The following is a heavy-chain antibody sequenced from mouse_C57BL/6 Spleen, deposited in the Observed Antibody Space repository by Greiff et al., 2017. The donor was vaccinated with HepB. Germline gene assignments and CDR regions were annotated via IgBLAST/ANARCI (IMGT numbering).Heavy chain of an antibody. Sequence: QVQLQQPGAELVKPGASVKLSCKASGYTFTSYWMHWVKQRPGRGLEWIGRIGPNSGGTKYNEKFKSKATLTVDKPSSTAYMQLSSLTSEDSAVYYCARDWLYAMDYGGQGTSVTVSS. J-gene: IGHJ4*01. V-gene: IGHV1-72*01. D-gene: IGHD4-1*01. CDR2: IGPNSGGT. CDR1: GYTFTSYW. CDR3: ARDWLYAMDY.